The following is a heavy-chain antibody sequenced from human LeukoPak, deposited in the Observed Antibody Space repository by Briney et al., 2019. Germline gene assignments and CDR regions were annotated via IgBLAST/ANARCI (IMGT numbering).Heavy chain of an antibody. V-gene: IGHV3-11*01. CDR1: GFTFSDYY. D-gene: IGHD3-22*01. CDR3: ARDRLGDYDHSGYYDK. Sequence: GGSLSLSCAASGFTFSDYYMSWIRQAPGKGLEWVSYICDSGRTIYYADSVKGRFTISRDNAKNSVCLQMNNLRAEDTAVYYCARDRLGDYDHSGYYDKWGQGTLVTVSS. CDR2: ICDSGRTI. J-gene: IGHJ4*02.